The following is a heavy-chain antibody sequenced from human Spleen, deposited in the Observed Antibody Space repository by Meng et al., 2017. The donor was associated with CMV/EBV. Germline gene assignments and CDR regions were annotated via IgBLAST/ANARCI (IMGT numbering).Heavy chain of an antibody. J-gene: IGHJ5*02. D-gene: IGHD3-22*01. CDR1: GGTFSASA. CDR2: IIPILHTT. V-gene: IGHV1-69*05. Sequence: KASGGTFSASAITWVRQAPGQGLEWMGGIIPILHTTSYAQKFQGRVTITTDESTNTAYMELSSLRSEDTAVYYCARVKTSIDDWFDPWGQGTLVTVSS. CDR3: ARVKTSIDDWFDP.